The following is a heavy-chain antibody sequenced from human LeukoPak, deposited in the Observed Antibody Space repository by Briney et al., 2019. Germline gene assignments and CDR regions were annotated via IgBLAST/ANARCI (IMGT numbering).Heavy chain of an antibody. D-gene: IGHD2-2*01. Sequence: GESLKISCKGSGYSFTSYWIGWVRQMPGKGLEWMGIIHPGDSDTRYSPSFQGQVTISADKSISTAYLQWSSLKASDTAMYYCARVLGYCSSTSCYYPYYYYYGMDVWGKGTTVTVSS. CDR2: IHPGDSDT. CDR3: ARVLGYCSSTSCYYPYYYYYGMDV. J-gene: IGHJ6*04. V-gene: IGHV5-51*01. CDR1: GYSFTSYW.